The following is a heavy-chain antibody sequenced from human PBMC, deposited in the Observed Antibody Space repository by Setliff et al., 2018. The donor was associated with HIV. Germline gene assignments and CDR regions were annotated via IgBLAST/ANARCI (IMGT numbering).Heavy chain of an antibody. CDR2: INPNSGGT. CDR1: GYTFTAYY. V-gene: IGHV1-2*06. D-gene: IGHD2-8*01. J-gene: IGHJ3*02. CDR3: ASKVYCTNGVCLDAFDI. Sequence: ASVKVSCKASGYTFTAYYMHWVRQAPGQGLEWMGRINPNSGGTNYAQKFQGRVTMTRDTSISTAYMELSRPRSDDTAVYYCASKVYCTNGVCLDAFDIWGQGTMVTVSS.